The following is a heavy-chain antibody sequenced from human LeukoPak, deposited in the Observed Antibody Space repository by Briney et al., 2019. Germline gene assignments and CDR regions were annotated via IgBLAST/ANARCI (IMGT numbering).Heavy chain of an antibody. Sequence: GGSLRLSCSASGFIFSSYAMHWVRQAPGKRLEYVSAMSVITGRTFYADSVEGRFTISRDNSRNTLYLQITSPRPEDTAVFYCLKPAPVSGIQYGFDPWGQGTLVTVSS. J-gene: IGHJ5*02. V-gene: IGHV3-64D*06. CDR3: LKPAPVSGIQYGFDP. CDR2: MSVITGRT. D-gene: IGHD4-11*01. CDR1: GFIFSSYA.